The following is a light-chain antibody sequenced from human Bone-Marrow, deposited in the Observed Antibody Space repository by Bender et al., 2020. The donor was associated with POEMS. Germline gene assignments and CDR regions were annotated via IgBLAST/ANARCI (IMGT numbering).Light chain of an antibody. CDR2: SNN. Sequence: QSMLTQPPSASGTPGQRVTISCSGSSSNIGRNTVNWYQQLPGTAPKLLIYSNNQRPSGVPDRISGSKSGTSASLAISGLQSEDEADYYCGSFAGSHVVFGGGTKLTVL. J-gene: IGLJ2*01. CDR3: GSFAGSHVV. V-gene: IGLV1-44*01. CDR1: SSNIGRNT.